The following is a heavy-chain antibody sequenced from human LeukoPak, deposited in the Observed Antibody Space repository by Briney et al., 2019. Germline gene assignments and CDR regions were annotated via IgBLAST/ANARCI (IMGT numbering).Heavy chain of an antibody. CDR2: MYTSGST. V-gene: IGHV4-4*07. Sequence: SETLSLTCTVSGGSVRNYFWTWIRQPAGKGLEWIGRMYTSGSTNYNPSLMSRVTMSVDTSKNQFSLKLSSVTAADTAVYYCARERGNLRGDAFDIWGQGTMVTVSS. CDR1: GGSVRNYF. J-gene: IGHJ3*02. D-gene: IGHD1-26*01. CDR3: ARERGNLRGDAFDI.